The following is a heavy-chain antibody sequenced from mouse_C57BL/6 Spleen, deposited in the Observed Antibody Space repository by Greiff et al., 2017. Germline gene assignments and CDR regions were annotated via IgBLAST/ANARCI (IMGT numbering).Heavy chain of an antibody. CDR2: ISDGGSYT. V-gene: IGHV5-4*01. J-gene: IGHJ4*01. CDR3: ARERSYAMDD. CDR1: GFTFTSYA. Sequence: EVKLVESGGGLVKPGGSLKLSCAASGFTFTSYAMSWVRQTPGKRLEWVATISDGGSYTYYPDNVKGRFTFPRDNAKNNLYLQMSHLKSEDTAMYYCARERSYAMDDWGQGTTVTVSS.